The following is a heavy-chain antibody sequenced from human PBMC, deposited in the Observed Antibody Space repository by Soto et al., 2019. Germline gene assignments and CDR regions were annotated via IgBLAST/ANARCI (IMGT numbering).Heavy chain of an antibody. CDR1: GYTFTSYY. D-gene: IGHD3-10*01. CDR3: VRDSITIIRRSAPLPNWFGL. CDR2: INPGGGTT. J-gene: IGHJ5*02. Sequence: WASVKVSCKASGYTFTSYYIHWVRQAPGQGLEWMGIINPGGGTTTYAQKFQGRVTMTSDTSTSTVYMEMSSLRSEDTALFYCVRDSITIIRRSAPLPNWFGLWGQGTLVTVSS. V-gene: IGHV1-46*01.